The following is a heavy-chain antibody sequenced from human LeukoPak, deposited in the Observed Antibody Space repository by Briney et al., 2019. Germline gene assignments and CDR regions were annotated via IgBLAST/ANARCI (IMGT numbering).Heavy chain of an antibody. J-gene: IGHJ4*02. CDR3: ATDEGGSHYVY. CDR1: GYTLTELS. V-gene: IGHV1-24*01. Sequence: ASVKVSCKVSGYTLTELSIHWVRQAPGKGLEWMGGLDPEDDEIIYAQKFQGRVTMTEDTSTDTAHMELSSLTSEDTAVYFCATDEGGSHYVYWGQGTLATVAS. CDR2: LDPEDDEI. D-gene: IGHD1-26*01.